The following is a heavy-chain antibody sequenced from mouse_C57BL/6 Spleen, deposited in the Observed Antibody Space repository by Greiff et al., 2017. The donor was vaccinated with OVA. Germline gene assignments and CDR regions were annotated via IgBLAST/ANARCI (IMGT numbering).Heavy chain of an antibody. Sequence: VQLKQSGPELVKPGASVKISCKASGYSFTGYYMNWVKQSPEKSLEWIGEINPSTGGTTYNQKFKAKATLTVDKSSSTAYMQLKSLTSEDSAVYYCARDDYSFAYWGQGTLVTVSA. CDR1: GYSFTGYY. V-gene: IGHV1-42*01. D-gene: IGHD2-4*01. CDR3: ARDDYSFAY. CDR2: INPSTGGT. J-gene: IGHJ3*01.